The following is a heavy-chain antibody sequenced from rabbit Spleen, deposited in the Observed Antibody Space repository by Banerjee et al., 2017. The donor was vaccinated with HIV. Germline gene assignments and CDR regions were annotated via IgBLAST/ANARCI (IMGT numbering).Heavy chain of an antibody. CDR1: GVSFSDKDV. Sequence: EQLEESGGGLVKPEGSLTLTCKASGVSFSDKDVMCWVRQAPGKGLEWIGFIYTGNGKNYYASWAKGRFTISKTSSTTVTLQMTSLTVADTATYFCARDTGTSFSSYGMDLWAQAPWSPS. D-gene: IGHD7-1*01. V-gene: IGHV1S45*01. J-gene: IGHJ6*01. CDR3: ARDTGTSFSSYGMDL. CDR2: IYTGNGKN.